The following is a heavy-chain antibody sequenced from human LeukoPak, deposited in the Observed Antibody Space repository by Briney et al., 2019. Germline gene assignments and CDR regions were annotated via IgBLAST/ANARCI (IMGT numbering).Heavy chain of an antibody. Sequence: GRSLRLSCAASGFTFSSYWMSWVRQAPGKGLEWVANIKQDGSEKFYVDSVKGRFTISRDNAKNSLYLQMNSLRAEDTAVYYCAYGSYYDSSGSLFDYWGQGTLVTVSS. CDR2: IKQDGSEK. CDR1: GFTFSSYW. D-gene: IGHD3-22*01. CDR3: AYGSYYDSSGSLFDY. J-gene: IGHJ4*01. V-gene: IGHV3-7*01.